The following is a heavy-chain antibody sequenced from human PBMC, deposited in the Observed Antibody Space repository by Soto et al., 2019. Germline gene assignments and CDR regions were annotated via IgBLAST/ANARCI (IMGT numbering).Heavy chain of an antibody. D-gene: IGHD3-3*01. V-gene: IGHV3-7*03. CDR1: GFTFSSYW. CDR3: ARDKYYDFWIGYSNYYFDY. Sequence: PGGSLRLSCAASGFTFSSYWMSWVRQAPGKGLAWVADIEQDGTEKYYVDSVKGRFTISRDNAKSSLYLQMNSLRAEDTAVYYCARDKYYDFWIGYSNYYFDYWGQGALVTVS. CDR2: IEQDGTEK. J-gene: IGHJ4*02.